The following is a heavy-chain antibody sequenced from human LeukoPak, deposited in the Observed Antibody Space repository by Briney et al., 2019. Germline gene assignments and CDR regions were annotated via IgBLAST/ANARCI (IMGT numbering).Heavy chain of an antibody. Sequence: PSETLSLTCAVSGYSISSGYYWGWIRPPPGKGLEWIGSIYHSGSTYYNPSLKSRVTISVDTSKNRFSLKLSSVTAADTAVYYCARAAGGTSDWFDPWGQGTLVTVSS. J-gene: IGHJ5*02. V-gene: IGHV4-38-2*01. CDR3: ARAAGGTSDWFDP. CDR2: IYHSGST. D-gene: IGHD3-16*01. CDR1: GYSISSGYY.